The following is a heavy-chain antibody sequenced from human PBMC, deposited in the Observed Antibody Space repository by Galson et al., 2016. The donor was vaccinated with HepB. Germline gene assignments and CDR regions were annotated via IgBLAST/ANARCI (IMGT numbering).Heavy chain of an antibody. Sequence: SLRLSCAVSGITVHNVWMAWVRQAPGKGLDWVAVISNDGNNKYYADSVKGRFTISRDNSKNTLYLQMNSLRPEDTSLYYCAGAFDFWGQGILVTVSS. V-gene: IGHV3-30*03. D-gene: IGHD3-16*01. CDR2: ISNDGNNK. J-gene: IGHJ4*02. CDR3: AGAFDF. CDR1: GITVHNVW.